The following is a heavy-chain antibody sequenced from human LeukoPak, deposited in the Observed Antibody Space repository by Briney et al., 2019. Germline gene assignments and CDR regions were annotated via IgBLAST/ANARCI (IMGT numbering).Heavy chain of an antibody. D-gene: IGHD5-18*01. J-gene: IGHJ4*02. V-gene: IGHV1-18*04. CDR2: ISAYNGNT. CDR1: GYTFTSYG. CDR3: ARGGVGDTAMVTLDY. Sequence: GASVKVSCKASGYTFTSYGISWVRQAPGQGLEWMGWISAYNGNTNYAQKLQGRVTMTTDTSTSTAYMELRSLRSDDTAVYYCARGGVGDTAMVTLDYWGQGTLVTVSS.